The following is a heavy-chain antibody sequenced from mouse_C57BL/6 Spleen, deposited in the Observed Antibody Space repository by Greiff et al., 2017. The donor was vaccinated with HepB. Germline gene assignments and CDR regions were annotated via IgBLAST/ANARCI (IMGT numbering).Heavy chain of an antibody. Sequence: VQLKQSGPELVKPGASVKISCKASGYSFTDYNMNWVKQSNGKSLEWIGVINPNYGTTSYNQKFKGKATLTVDQSSSTAYMQLNSLTSEDSAVYYCAKGLYYYGSSYGYAMDYWGQGTSVTVSS. J-gene: IGHJ4*01. CDR1: GYSFTDYN. D-gene: IGHD1-1*01. V-gene: IGHV1-39*01. CDR3: AKGLYYYGSSYGYAMDY. CDR2: INPNYGTT.